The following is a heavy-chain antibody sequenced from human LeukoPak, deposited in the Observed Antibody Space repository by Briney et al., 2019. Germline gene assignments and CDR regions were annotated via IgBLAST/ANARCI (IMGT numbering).Heavy chain of an antibody. CDR2: TYDRTKWYT. CDR3: GRDLEVGSGSYILHCFVY. J-gene: IGHJ4*02. V-gene: IGHV6-1*01. Sequence: SQTLSLTCAISGDTFSSNSSAWICNRPSPWIDFEWLGRTYDRTKWYTDFEISVTSRVTINTDTSKNQFPLQLNSATPEDTAVYYCGRDLEVGSGSYILHCFVYWGQGALVTVSS. CDR1: GDTFSSNSSA. D-gene: IGHD3-10*01.